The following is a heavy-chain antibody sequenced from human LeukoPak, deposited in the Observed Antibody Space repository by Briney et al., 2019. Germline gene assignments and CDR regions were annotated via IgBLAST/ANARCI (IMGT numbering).Heavy chain of an antibody. CDR3: AKTALRSRRGYYYYYYYMDV. CDR2: ISYDGSNK. CDR1: GFTFSSYG. V-gene: IGHV3-30*18. D-gene: IGHD3-16*01. J-gene: IGHJ6*03. Sequence: QPGGSLRLSCAASGFTFSSYGMHWVRQAPGKGLEWVAVISYDGSNKYYADSVKGRFTISRDNSKNTLYLQMNSLRAEDTAVYYCAKTALRSRRGYYYYYYYMDVWGKGTTVTVSS.